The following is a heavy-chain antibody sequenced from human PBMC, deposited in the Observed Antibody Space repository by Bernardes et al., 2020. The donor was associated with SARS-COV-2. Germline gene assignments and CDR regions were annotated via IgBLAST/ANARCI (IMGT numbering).Heavy chain of an antibody. CDR1: GGSISSYY. CDR3: ARVQADHYYYYYYYMDV. V-gene: IGHV4-59*01. Sequence: ETLALTCTVSGGSISSYYWSWIRQPPGKGLEWIGYIYYSGSTNYNPSLKSRVTISVDTSKNQFSLKLSSVTAADTAVYYCARVQADHYYYYYYYMDVWGKGTTVTVSS. J-gene: IGHJ6*03. CDR2: IYYSGST.